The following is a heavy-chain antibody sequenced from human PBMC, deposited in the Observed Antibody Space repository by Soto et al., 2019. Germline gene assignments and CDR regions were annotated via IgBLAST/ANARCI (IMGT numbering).Heavy chain of an antibody. CDR2: INPNGGGT. Sequence: QVQLVQSGAEVKKPGASVKVSCKASGYTFTSYYIHWVRQAPGQGLEWMGIINPNGGGTSYAQKFQGRVTMTRDTSTSTVYMDLSSLRSEDTAVYYCARGRGSGWPFDYWGQGTLVTVSS. J-gene: IGHJ4*02. CDR1: GYTFTSYY. D-gene: IGHD6-19*01. CDR3: ARGRGSGWPFDY. V-gene: IGHV1-46*03.